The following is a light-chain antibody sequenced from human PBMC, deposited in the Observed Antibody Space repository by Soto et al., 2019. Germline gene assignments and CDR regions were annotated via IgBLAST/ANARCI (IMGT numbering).Light chain of an antibody. CDR3: SSYTNINTRACV. Sequence: QSALTQPASVSGSPGQSITISCTGTSGDIGSYNRVSWYQQHPGKAPKLIIYEVTDRPSGASNRFSGSKSGNTASLTISGLQAEDEAEYYCSSYTNINTRACVFGTGTQLTVL. CDR2: EVT. J-gene: IGLJ1*01. CDR1: SGDIGSYNR. V-gene: IGLV2-14*01.